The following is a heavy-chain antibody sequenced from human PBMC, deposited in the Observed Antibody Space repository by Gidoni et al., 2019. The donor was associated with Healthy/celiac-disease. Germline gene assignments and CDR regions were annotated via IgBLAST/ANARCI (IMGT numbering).Heavy chain of an antibody. CDR2: YVPEDSET. V-gene: IGHV1-24*01. CDR3: AKDPGYSSCHSWAFDI. Sequence: QVQLVQSGAEVKKPGASVKVPCQVSGYTLPAVSMHWVRQATGKGLKWKGGYVPEDSETIYAQKFQGRVTRTEDTSTDTAYRELSSLRSEDTAVDYCAKDPGYSSCHSWAFDIWGQGTMVTVSS. J-gene: IGHJ3*02. D-gene: IGHD6-19*01. CDR1: GYTLPAVS.